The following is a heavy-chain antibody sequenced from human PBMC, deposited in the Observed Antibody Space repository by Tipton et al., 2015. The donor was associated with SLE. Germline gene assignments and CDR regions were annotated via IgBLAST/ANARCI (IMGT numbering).Heavy chain of an antibody. CDR3: ARDRSLKGFDY. CDR2: IKEDGSEK. Sequence: SLRLSCAAFGFSFSDYYMNWIRQAPGKGLEWVANIKEDGSEKYSVDSVKGRSTISRDNAKNSLYLQMNSLRAEDTAVYYCARDRSLKGFDYWGQGTLVTVSS. J-gene: IGHJ4*02. CDR1: GFSFSDYY. V-gene: IGHV3-7*01.